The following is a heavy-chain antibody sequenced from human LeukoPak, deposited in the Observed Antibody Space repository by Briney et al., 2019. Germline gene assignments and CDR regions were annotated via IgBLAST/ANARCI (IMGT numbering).Heavy chain of an antibody. J-gene: IGHJ6*02. D-gene: IGHD5-12*01. Sequence: ASVKVSCKASGYTFTGYYMHWVRQAPGQGLEWMGWINPNSGGTNYAQKFQGRVTMTRDTSISTAYMELSRLRSGDTAVYYCARDRPVDIVATILYYYYYGMDVWGQGTTVTVSS. CDR2: INPNSGGT. V-gene: IGHV1-2*02. CDR1: GYTFTGYY. CDR3: ARDRPVDIVATILYYYYYGMDV.